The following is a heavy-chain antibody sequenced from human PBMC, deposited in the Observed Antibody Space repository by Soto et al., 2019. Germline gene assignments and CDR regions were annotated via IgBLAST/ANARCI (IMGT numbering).Heavy chain of an antibody. V-gene: IGHV3-30*18. Sequence: QVQLVESGGGVVQPGRSLRLSCSASGFIFGNYGMDWVRQSPGKGLEWVALISYDGNKEFYADSVKGRFTISRDNSRNTLNLHMNSLKPDDTAMYYCAKETATSVDYYYFNGLDVWGQGTTISVSS. CDR1: GFIFGNYG. CDR2: ISYDGNKE. J-gene: IGHJ6*02. CDR3: AKETATSVDYYYFNGLDV.